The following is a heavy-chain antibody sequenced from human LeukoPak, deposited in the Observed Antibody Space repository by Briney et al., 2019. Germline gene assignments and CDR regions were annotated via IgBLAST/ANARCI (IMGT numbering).Heavy chain of an antibody. D-gene: IGHD3-10*01. V-gene: IGHV1-69*13. CDR1: GGTFSSYA. CDR2: IIPIFGTA. CDR3: ARVRASITMVRGVIIGSVFDY. Sequence: SVKVSCKASGGTFSSYAISWVRQAPGQGLDWIGGIIPIFGTANYAQKFQGRVTITADESTSTAYMELSSLRSEDTAVYYCARVRASITMVRGVIIGSVFDYWGQGTLVTVSS. J-gene: IGHJ4*02.